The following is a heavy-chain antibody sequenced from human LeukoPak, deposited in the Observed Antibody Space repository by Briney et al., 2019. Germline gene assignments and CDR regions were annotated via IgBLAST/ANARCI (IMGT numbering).Heavy chain of an antibody. CDR1: GDSVSSNSAA. J-gene: IGHJ6*02. V-gene: IGHV6-1*01. D-gene: IGHD6-13*01. Sequence: SQTLSLTCAISGDSVSSNSAAWNWIRQSPSRGLEWLGRTYYRSKWYNDYAVSVKSRIPINPDTSKNQFSLQLNSVTPEDTAVYYCASSSFSRYYYGMDVWGQGTTVTVSS. CDR3: ASSSFSRYYYGMDV. CDR2: TYYRSKWYN.